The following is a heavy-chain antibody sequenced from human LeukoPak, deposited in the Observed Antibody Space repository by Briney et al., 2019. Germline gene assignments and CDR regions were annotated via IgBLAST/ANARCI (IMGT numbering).Heavy chain of an antibody. CDR2: INPSGGST. V-gene: IGHV1-46*01. Sequence: ASVKVTCKASGYTFTGYYMHWVRQAPGQGLEWMGIINPSGGSTSYAQKFQGRVTMTRDTSTSTVYMELSSLRSEDTAVYYCARSINECLVPGEYYFDYWGQGTLVTVS. CDR3: ARSINECLVPGEYYFDY. J-gene: IGHJ4*02. CDR1: GYTFTGYY. D-gene: IGHD6-19*01.